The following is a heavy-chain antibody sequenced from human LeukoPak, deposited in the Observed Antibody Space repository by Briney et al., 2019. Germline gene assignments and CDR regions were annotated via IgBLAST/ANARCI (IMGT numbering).Heavy chain of an antibody. CDR3: ARVPSREVFDY. Sequence: PSETLSLTCTVSGGSISSGSYYWSWIRQPAGKGLEWIGRIYTSGSTNYIPSLKSRVTISVDTSKNQFSLKLSSVTAADTAVYYCARVPSREVFDYWGQGTLVTVSS. D-gene: IGHD6-6*01. J-gene: IGHJ4*02. CDR2: IYTSGST. CDR1: GGSISSGSYY. V-gene: IGHV4-61*02.